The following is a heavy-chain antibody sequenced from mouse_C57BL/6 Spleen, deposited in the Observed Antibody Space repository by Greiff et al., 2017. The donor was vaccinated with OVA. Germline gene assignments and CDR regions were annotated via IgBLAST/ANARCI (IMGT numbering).Heavy chain of an antibody. J-gene: IGHJ2*01. V-gene: IGHV5-4*01. Sequence: EVQLVESGGGLVKPGGSLKLSCAASGFTFSSYAMSWVRQTPEKRLEWVATISDGGSYTYYPDNVKGRFTISRDNAKNNLYLQMSHLKSEDTAMYYCARVFWTTVVFDYWGQGTTLTVSS. CDR3: ARVFWTTVVFDY. CDR2: ISDGGSYT. D-gene: IGHD1-1*01. CDR1: GFTFSSYA.